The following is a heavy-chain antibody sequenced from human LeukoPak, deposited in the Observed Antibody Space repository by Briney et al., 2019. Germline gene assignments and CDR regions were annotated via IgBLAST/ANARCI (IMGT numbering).Heavy chain of an antibody. CDR2: ISGSGGST. D-gene: IGHD3-3*01. Sequence: PGGSLRLSCAASGFTFSSYAMSWVRQAPGKGLEWVSAISGSGGSTYYADSVKGRFTISRDNSKNTLYLQMNSLRAEDTAVYYCAKARSPGYDFWSGYQFDYWGQGTLVTVSS. V-gene: IGHV3-23*01. J-gene: IGHJ4*02. CDR3: AKARSPGYDFWSGYQFDY. CDR1: GFTFSSYA.